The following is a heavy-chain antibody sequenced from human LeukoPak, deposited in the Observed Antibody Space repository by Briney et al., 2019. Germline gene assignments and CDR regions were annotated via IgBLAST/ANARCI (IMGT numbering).Heavy chain of an antibody. Sequence: PGGSLRLSCAASGFNFSSYWMHWVRHAPGKGLVWVSRINSDGSSTSYADSVKGRFTISRDNAKNTLYLQMNSLRAEDTAVYYCARGGYGDYRYFDYWGQGTLVTVSS. V-gene: IGHV3-74*01. CDR1: GFNFSSYW. J-gene: IGHJ4*02. D-gene: IGHD4-17*01. CDR3: ARGGYGDYRYFDY. CDR2: INSDGSST.